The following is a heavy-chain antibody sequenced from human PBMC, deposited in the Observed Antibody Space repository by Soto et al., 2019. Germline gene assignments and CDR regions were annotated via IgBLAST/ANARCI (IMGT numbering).Heavy chain of an antibody. V-gene: IGHV3-11*05. D-gene: IGHD5-12*01. Sequence: QVQLVESGGGLVKPGGSLRLSCVASGFTFSDYYMSWIRQAPGKGLEWVSYISSSSSYTNYADSVKGRFTISRDNDKNSLYLQMNSLRAEETAVYYCARDHHRYSGYDYVDYWGQGTLVTVSS. CDR2: ISSSSSYT. CDR1: GFTFSDYY. CDR3: ARDHHRYSGYDYVDY. J-gene: IGHJ4*02.